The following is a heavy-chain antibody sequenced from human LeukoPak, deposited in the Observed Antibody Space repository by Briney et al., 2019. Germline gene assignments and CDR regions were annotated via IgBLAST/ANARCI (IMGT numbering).Heavy chain of an antibody. V-gene: IGHV4-39*01. CDR1: GDSSSNSLYY. CDR3: ARHSSRYWFDP. CDR2: IYYSGST. J-gene: IGHJ5*02. D-gene: IGHD6-6*01. Sequence: SETLSLTCTVSGDSSSNSLYYWGWIRQPPGKGPEWIGSIYYSGSTYYNPSLKSRVTISVDTSKNQFSLKLSSVTAADTAVYYCARHSSRYWFDPWGQGTLVTVSS.